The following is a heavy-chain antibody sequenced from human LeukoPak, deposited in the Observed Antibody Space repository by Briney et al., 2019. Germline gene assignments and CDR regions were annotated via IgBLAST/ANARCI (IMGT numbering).Heavy chain of an antibody. CDR3: ARVSVLRFLEWLSGVDY. CDR1: GFTFSNYG. D-gene: IGHD3-3*01. Sequence: GGPLRLSCAASGFTFSNYGIHWVRQAPGKGLEWVSYISSSGSTIYYADSVKGRFTISRDNAKNSLYLQMNSLRAEDTAVYYCARVSVLRFLEWLSGVDYWGQGTLVTVSS. V-gene: IGHV3-48*04. CDR2: ISSSGSTI. J-gene: IGHJ4*02.